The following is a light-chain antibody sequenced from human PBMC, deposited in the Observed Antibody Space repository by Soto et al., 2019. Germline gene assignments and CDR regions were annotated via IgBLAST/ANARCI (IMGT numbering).Light chain of an antibody. CDR2: GNS. Sequence: QAVVTQPPSVSGAPGQRVTISCTGSNSKIGAGYDVHWYQQLPGTAPKLLIYGNSNRPSGVPDRFSDSKSATSASLAITGLQAEDEADYYCQSYDSSLSGYVFGTGTKVTVL. CDR1: NSKIGAGYD. CDR3: QSYDSSLSGYV. J-gene: IGLJ1*01. V-gene: IGLV1-40*01.